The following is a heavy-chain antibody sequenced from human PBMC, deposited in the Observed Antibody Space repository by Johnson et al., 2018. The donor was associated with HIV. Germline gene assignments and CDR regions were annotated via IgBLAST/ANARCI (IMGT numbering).Heavy chain of an antibody. D-gene: IGHD1/OR15-1a*01. CDR2: VWYDGSNK. J-gene: IGHJ3*02. V-gene: IGHV3-33*06. CDR3: AKEEAGKLEQRGGDAFDI. Sequence: QVQLVESGGGVVQPGRSLRLSCVASGFTFSNYGMHWVRQAPGKGLEWVAVVWYDGSNKYYADSVKGRFTISRDNSKNTLYLQMNSLRAEDTAVYYCAKEEAGKLEQRGGDAFDIWGQGTMVTVSS. CDR1: GFTFSNYG.